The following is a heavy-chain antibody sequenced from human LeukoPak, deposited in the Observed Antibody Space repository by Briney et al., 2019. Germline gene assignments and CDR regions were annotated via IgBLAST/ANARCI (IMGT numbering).Heavy chain of an antibody. CDR1: GYTFTGYA. J-gene: IGHJ4*02. CDR3: ARDRVSGGNDY. Sequence: ASVKVSCKASGYTFTGYALHWVRQAPGQGLEYMGWINPNNGDSKNTQTFQGRVTMTRDTSISTVYMELTRLRSDDTAVYYCARDRVSGGNDYWGQGTLVTVSS. D-gene: IGHD3-10*01. CDR2: INPNNGDS. V-gene: IGHV1-2*02.